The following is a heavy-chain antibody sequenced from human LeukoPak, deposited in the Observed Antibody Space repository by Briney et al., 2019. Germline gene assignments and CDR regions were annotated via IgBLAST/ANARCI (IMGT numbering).Heavy chain of an antibody. J-gene: IGHJ4*02. CDR2: ISAYNGNT. CDR3: ARDSGLGTTGTIDY. CDR1: GYTFTSYG. V-gene: IGHV1-18*01. Sequence: GASVKVSCKASGYTFTSYGISWVRQAPGQGLERMGWISAYNGNTNFAQKLQDRVTMTTDTSTSTAYMELRSLRSDDTAVYYCARDSGLGTTGTIDYWGQGTLVTVSS. D-gene: IGHD1-1*01.